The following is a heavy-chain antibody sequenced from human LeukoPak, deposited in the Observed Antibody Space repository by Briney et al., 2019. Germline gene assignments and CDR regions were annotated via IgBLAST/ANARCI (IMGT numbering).Heavy chain of an antibody. Sequence: GGSLRLSCVASGFSFSIYGMTWVRQAPGKGLEWVAVISYDGSNKYYADSVKGRFTISRDNSKNTLYLQMNSLRAEDTAVYYCARAQYYYDSSGYEGAFDYWGQGTLVTVSS. CDR3: ARAQYYYDSSGYEGAFDY. CDR2: ISYDGSNK. V-gene: IGHV3-30*03. CDR1: GFSFSIYG. J-gene: IGHJ4*02. D-gene: IGHD3-22*01.